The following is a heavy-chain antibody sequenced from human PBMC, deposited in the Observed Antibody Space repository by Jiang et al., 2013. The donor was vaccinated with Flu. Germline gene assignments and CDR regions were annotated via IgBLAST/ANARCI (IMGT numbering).Heavy chain of an antibody. J-gene: IGHJ5*02. V-gene: IGHV4-38-2*02. CDR2: IYHSGST. CDR1: GYSISSGYY. CDR3: ARDRDYVSNWFDP. Sequence: LLKPSETLSLTCTVSGYSISSGYYWSWIRQPPGKGLEWIGSIYHSGSTYYNPSLKSRVTISVDTSKNQFSLKLSSVTAADTAVYYCARDRDYVSNWFDPWGQGTLVTVSS. D-gene: IGHD4-17*01.